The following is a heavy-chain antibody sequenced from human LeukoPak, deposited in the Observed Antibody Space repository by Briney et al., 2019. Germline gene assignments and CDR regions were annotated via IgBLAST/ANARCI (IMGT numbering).Heavy chain of an antibody. V-gene: IGHV3-7*01. J-gene: IGHJ4*02. D-gene: IGHD2-8*02. Sequence: PGGSLRLSCAASGFTFSDYLITSVRQTPGKVLEMVANIKPDGSEKYYVDSVRGRFTISRDNAKNSLYLQMNSLRVEDTAVYYCASYLYWWSDLGYWGQGTLVTVSS. CDR1: GFTFSDYL. CDR3: ASYLYWWSDLGY. CDR2: IKPDGSEK.